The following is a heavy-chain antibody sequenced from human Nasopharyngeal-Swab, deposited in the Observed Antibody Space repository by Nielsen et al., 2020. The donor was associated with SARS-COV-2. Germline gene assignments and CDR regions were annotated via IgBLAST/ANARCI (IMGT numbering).Heavy chain of an antibody. CDR2: IAHDASNE. D-gene: IGHD4-17*01. V-gene: IGHV3-30*03. CDR1: GFTFSSFG. Sequence: GESLKISCVVSGFTFSSFGMHWVRQAPGKGPEWVAFIAHDASNEYYGDSVKGRFSISRDSSKNTLYLQMDSLRGEDTAVYYCARDAPAHYGAFYWGRGTLVTVSS. J-gene: IGHJ4*02. CDR3: ARDAPAHYGAFY.